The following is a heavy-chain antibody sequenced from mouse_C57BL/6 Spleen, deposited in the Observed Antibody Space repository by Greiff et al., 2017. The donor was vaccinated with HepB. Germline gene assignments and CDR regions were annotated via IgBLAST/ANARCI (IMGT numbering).Heavy chain of an antibody. J-gene: IGHJ3*01. D-gene: IGHD2-4*01. Sequence: EVQLVESEGGLVQPGSSMKLSCTASGFTFSDYYMAWVRQVPEKGLEWVANINYDGSSTYYLDSLKSRFIISRDNAKNILYLQMSSLKSEDTATYYCAVLYYDYDAWFAYWGQGTLVTVSA. CDR1: GFTFSDYY. V-gene: IGHV5-16*01. CDR2: INYDGSST. CDR3: AVLYYDYDAWFAY.